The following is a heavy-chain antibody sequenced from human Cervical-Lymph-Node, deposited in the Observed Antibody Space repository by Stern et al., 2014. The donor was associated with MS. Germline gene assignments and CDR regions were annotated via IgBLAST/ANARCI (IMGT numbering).Heavy chain of an antibody. J-gene: IGHJ3*02. CDR1: GGTFSSFG. CDR3: ARDAAALQWGGGFDI. D-gene: IGHD6-13*01. V-gene: IGHV1-69*09. CDR2: IIPILDRA. Sequence: VQLVESGAEVKKPGSSVKVSCKASGGTFSSFGISWVRQAPGQGLEWLGRIIPILDRANYAQKVQGRVTITADKSTSTAYMELSSLRPEDTAVYYCARDAAALQWGGGFDIWGQGTMVTVS.